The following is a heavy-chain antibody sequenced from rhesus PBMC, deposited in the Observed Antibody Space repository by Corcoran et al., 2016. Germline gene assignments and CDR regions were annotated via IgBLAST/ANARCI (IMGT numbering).Heavy chain of an antibody. Sequence: QVKLQESGPGVVKHSETLSLTCAVSGGTISSVYYYLICLRHPPGKGLEWIGGIYSNRESTNYNSSRKSRGNMSKDTAKNQFSLKLSSVAATDTAVYYCARAYWGDYYIDYWGQGVLVTVSS. CDR1: GGTISSVYYY. V-gene: IGHV4S12*01. J-gene: IGHJ4*01. CDR3: ARAYWGDYYIDY. CDR2: IYSNREST. D-gene: IGHD3-34*01.